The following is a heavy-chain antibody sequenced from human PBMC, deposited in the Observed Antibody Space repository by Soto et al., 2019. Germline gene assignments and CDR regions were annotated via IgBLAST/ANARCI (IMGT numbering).Heavy chain of an antibody. Sequence: ASVKVSCKASGYSFTDYHIHWVRQAPGQGLEWLGRINPKSGGTSTAQRFQGWVTMTTDTSISTASMELTRLTSDDTAIYYCARGDSTDCSKGVCSFFYNHDMDVWGQGTTVTVSS. V-gene: IGHV1-2*04. D-gene: IGHD2-8*01. CDR1: GYSFTDYH. J-gene: IGHJ6*02. CDR3: ARGDSTDCSKGVCSFFYNHDMDV. CDR2: INPKSGGT.